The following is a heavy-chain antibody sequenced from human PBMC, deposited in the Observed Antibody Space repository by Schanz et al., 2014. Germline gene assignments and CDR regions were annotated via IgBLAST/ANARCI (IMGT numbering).Heavy chain of an antibody. CDR1: GGSIRSGTYY. CDR2: VFPNGIT. Sequence: QVQLQESGPGLVKPSQTLSLTCTVSGGSIRSGTYYWSWIRQPAGKALEWVGRVFPNGITNYNPSRKRRAPISRDPSKTQFSLTRTPLTAADTAVYYCARDTTWRLDLWGRGTLVTVSS. CDR3: ARDTTWRLDL. D-gene: IGHD1-1*01. V-gene: IGHV4-61*02. J-gene: IGHJ2*01.